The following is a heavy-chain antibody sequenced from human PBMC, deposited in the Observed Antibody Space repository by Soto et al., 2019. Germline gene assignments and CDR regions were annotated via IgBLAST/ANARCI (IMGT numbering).Heavy chain of an antibody. J-gene: IGHJ4*02. D-gene: IGHD3-16*02. CDR2: VSGSGDRT. Sequence: PGGSLRLSCAASGFTFNTYAMSWVRQAPGKGLEWVSGVSGSGDRTHYADSVKGRFTISRDNSKNTLSLQMNSLRAEDTAVYYCAKASTYEYVWGSYRYYFDYWGQGTVVTVSS. CDR3: AKASTYEYVWGSYRYYFDY. V-gene: IGHV3-23*01. CDR1: GFTFNTYA.